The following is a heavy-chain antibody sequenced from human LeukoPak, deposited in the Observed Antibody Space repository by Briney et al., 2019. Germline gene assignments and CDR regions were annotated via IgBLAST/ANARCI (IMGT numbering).Heavy chain of an antibody. CDR2: MNPNSGNT. CDR1: GYTFTSYD. D-gene: IGHD6-25*01. Sequence: ASVKVSCKASGYTFTSYDINWVRQATGQGLEWMGWMNPNSGNTGYAQKFQGRVTMTRNTSISTAYMELSSPRSEDTAVYYCARGSAGDYYYYYMDVWGKGTTVTISS. CDR3: ARGSAGDYYYYYMDV. J-gene: IGHJ6*03. V-gene: IGHV1-8*01.